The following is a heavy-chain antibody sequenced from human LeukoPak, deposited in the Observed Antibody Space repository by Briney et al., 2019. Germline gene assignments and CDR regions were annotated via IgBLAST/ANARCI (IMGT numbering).Heavy chain of an antibody. CDR3: AKDLLDYGDDSNWFDP. CDR2: ISGSGGST. V-gene: IGHV3-23*01. CDR1: GSTFSSYA. Sequence: GGSLRLSCAASGSTFSSYAMSWVRQAPGKGLEWVSAISGSGGSTYYADSVKGRFTISRDNSKNTLYLQMNSLRAEDTAVYYCAKDLLDYGDDSNWFDPWGQGTLVTVSS. D-gene: IGHD4-17*01. J-gene: IGHJ5*02.